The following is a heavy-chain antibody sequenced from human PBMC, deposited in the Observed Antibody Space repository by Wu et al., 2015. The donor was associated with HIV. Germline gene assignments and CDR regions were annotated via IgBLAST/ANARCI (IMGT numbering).Heavy chain of an antibody. Sequence: QVQLVQSGAEVKKPGSSVKVSXKASEAPSAAMLSAGCDRPLDKGLSGWEGIIPIFGTANYAQKFQGRVTITTDESTSTAYMELSSLRSEDTAVYYCARVLPFIPENSGYDPRVYGMDVWGQGTTVTVSS. CDR3: ARVLPFIPENSGYDPRVYGMDV. CDR2: IIPIFGTA. D-gene: IGHD5-12*01. J-gene: IGHJ6*02. V-gene: IGHV1-69*05. CDR1: EAPSAAML.